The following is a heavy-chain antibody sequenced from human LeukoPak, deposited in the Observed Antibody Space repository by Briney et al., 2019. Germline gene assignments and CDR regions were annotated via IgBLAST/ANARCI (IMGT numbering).Heavy chain of an antibody. J-gene: IGHJ4*02. CDR2: IIPILGIA. Sequence: SVKVSCKASGGTFSSYAISWVRQAPGQGLEWMGRIIPILGIANYAQKFQGRVTITADKSTSTAYMELSSLRSEDTAVYYCARDTYYYDSSGYYYESGYFDYWGQGTLVTVSS. D-gene: IGHD3-22*01. CDR3: ARDTYYYDSSGYYYESGYFDY. V-gene: IGHV1-69*04. CDR1: GGTFSSYA.